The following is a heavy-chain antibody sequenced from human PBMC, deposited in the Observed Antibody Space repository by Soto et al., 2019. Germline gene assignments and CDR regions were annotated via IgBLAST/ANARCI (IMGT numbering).Heavy chain of an antibody. J-gene: IGHJ4*02. CDR2: ISGGGGTT. CDR3: AKQAGYSSDPFDY. CDR1: GFTFSYYA. D-gene: IGHD6-19*01. Sequence: EVQLLESGGGLVQPGGSLRLSCAASGFTFSYYAMSWVRQTPGTGLEWVSGISGGGGTTYYVASVKGRFTISRENSKNTLYLQINSLRAEDTAIYPCAKQAGYSSDPFDYWGQGTLVTVSS. V-gene: IGHV3-23*01.